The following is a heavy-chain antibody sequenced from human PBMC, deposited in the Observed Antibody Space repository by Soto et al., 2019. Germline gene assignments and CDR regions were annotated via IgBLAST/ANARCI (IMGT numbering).Heavy chain of an antibody. V-gene: IGHV3-23*01. D-gene: IGHD3-10*01. Sequence: GGSLRLSCAASGFTFSSYAMSWVRQAPGKGLEWVSAISGSGGSTYYADSVKGRFTISRDNSKNTLYLQMNSLRAEDTAVYYCARTPKAYYGSGSDLGVPPYYFDYWGQGTLVTVSS. CDR2: ISGSGGST. CDR3: ARTPKAYYGSGSDLGVPPYYFDY. CDR1: GFTFSSYA. J-gene: IGHJ4*02.